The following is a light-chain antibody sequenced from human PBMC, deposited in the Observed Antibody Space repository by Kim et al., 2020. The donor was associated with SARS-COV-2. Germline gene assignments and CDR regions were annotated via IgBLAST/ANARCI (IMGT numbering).Light chain of an antibody. CDR3: QQYDSSPT. CDR2: GAY. CDR1: QSVSSAS. Sequence: LCQGEMDTRSGKPHQSVSSASLAWCQPKPGHAPRLQIYGAYSRATGIRDMFSGSGSGTDFTLTISSLEPEDCAVYYCQQYDSSPTFGQGTKVDIK. J-gene: IGKJ1*01. V-gene: IGKV3-20*01.